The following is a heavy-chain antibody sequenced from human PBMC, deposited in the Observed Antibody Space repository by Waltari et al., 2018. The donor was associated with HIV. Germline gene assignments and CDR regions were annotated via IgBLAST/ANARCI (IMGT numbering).Heavy chain of an antibody. CDR2: IPVRGPAT. D-gene: IGHD4-17*01. J-gene: IGHJ4*02. Sequence: EVQLVESGGGLVQPGGSLRLSCAASGFTFANYAMSWVRQAPGSGLYLVSAIPVRGPATDSADSVRGRFTISRDNSKNTVYLEMNSLEAEDTAVYYCARRTAVHSGNFDYWGQGTLVTVSS. V-gene: IGHV3-23*04. CDR1: GFTFANYA. CDR3: ARRTAVHSGNFDY.